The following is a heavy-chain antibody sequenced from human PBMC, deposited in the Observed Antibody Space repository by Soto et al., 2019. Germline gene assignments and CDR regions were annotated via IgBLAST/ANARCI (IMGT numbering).Heavy chain of an antibody. CDR3: GCGGDWGRFDY. CDR2: ILYGGST. V-gene: IGHV4-59*01. CDR1: GGYISAYY. Sequence: TLSLTCTVPGGYISAYYLNWIRQSPGKGLEWIGYILYGGSTNYDPSLKSRVTISVDTSKNQFSLSLSSVTAADMAVYYCGCGGDWGRFDYWGQGTLVTVSS. D-gene: IGHD2-21*02. J-gene: IGHJ4*02.